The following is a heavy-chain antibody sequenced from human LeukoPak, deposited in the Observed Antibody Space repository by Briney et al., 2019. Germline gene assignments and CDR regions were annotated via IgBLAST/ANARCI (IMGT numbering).Heavy chain of an antibody. V-gene: IGHV4-30-4*01. CDR1: GDSINSGNSH. D-gene: IGHD2-15*01. J-gene: IGHJ4*02. CDR3: ASYFVGSGGRGY. CDR2: VYDSWNN. Sequence: PSETLSLTCTVSGDSINSGNSHWTWIRQPPGKGLEWLGSVYDSWNNYYNPSLESRITMSVDTSKNQYSPELSSVIAADTAVYYCASYFVGSGGRGYWGQGALVTVSS.